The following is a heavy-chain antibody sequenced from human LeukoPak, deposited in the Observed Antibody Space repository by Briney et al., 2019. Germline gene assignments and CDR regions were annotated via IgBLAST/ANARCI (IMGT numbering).Heavy chain of an antibody. J-gene: IGHJ4*02. V-gene: IGHV1-69*04. D-gene: IGHD1-1*01. CDR2: IIPIFGIA. CDR3: ARDRGTGTPDY. CDR1: GGTFISYA. Sequence: GASVKVSCKASGGTFISYAISWVRQAPGQGLEWMGRIIPIFGIANYAQKFQGRVTITADKSTSTAYMELSSLRSEDTAVYYCARDRGTGTPDYWGQGTLVTVSS.